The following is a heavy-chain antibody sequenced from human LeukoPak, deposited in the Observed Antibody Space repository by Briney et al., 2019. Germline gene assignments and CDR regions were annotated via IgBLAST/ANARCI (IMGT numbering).Heavy chain of an antibody. CDR1: GYTFTGYD. V-gene: IGHV1-8*01. CDR3: TRGSLSGSSRDY. D-gene: IGHD1-26*01. J-gene: IGHJ4*02. Sequence: ASVKVSCKASGYTFTGYDINWVRQATGQGLEWMGWINPYTGDTGYAQKFQGRLTMTRNASVDTAYMELSGLRSEDTAVYYCTRGSLSGSSRDYWGQGTLVTVSS. CDR2: INPYTGDT.